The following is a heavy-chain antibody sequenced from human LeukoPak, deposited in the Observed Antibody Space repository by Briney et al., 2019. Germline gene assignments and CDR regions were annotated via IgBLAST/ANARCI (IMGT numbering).Heavy chain of an antibody. CDR2: ISYDGSNK. CDR3: GNAITLPY. J-gene: IGHJ4*02. CDR1: GFTFSSYG. D-gene: IGHD3-10*01. Sequence: GGSLRLSCAASGFTFSSYGMHWVRQAPGKGLEWVAVISYDGSNKYYADSVKGRFTISRDNSKNTLYLQMNSLRAEDTAVYYCGNAITLPYWGQGTLVIVSS. V-gene: IGHV3-30*03.